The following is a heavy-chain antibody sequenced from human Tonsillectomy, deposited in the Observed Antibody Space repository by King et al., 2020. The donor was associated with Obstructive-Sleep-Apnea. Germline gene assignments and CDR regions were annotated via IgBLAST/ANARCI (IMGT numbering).Heavy chain of an antibody. Sequence: QLQESGPGLVRPSETLSLTCTVPGGSITNYYWGWIRQPPGQGLEWIGYFYYSVITDYNPALRGRVTISVDTSKNQLSLRVTSVTAADTAEYFCARWNEGFDYWGQGTLVTVSS. CDR1: GGSITNYY. CDR3: ARWNEGFDY. D-gene: IGHD1-1*01. J-gene: IGHJ4*02. CDR2: FYYSVIT. V-gene: IGHV4-59*08.